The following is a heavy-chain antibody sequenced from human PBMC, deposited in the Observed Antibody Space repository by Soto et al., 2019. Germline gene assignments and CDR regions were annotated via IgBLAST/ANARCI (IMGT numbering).Heavy chain of an antibody. CDR2: VSSSGTTM. V-gene: IGHV3-11*01. J-gene: IGHJ4*02. D-gene: IGHD6-6*01. Sequence: QVQLAESGGGLVEPGGYLRLSCAASGFTFSDYDMSWIRQSPGKGLEWVSFVSSSGTTMYFADSVKGRFTISRDNAKNSPYHEMNRLRAEDTAVYYCARMGPRAARPSYWGQGTLVTVST. CDR1: GFTFSDYD. CDR3: ARMGPRAARPSY.